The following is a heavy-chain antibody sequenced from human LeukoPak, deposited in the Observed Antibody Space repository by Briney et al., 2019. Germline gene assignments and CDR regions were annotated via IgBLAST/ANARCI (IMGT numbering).Heavy chain of an antibody. CDR1: GGSINSYY. CDR3: ARDQRFTF. V-gene: IGHV4-59*01. J-gene: IGHJ4*02. D-gene: IGHD5-24*01. CDR2: IYYTGST. Sequence: TSETLSLTCTVSGGSINSYYWNWLRQPPGKGLEWIGYIYYTGSTNYNPSLKSRVTISVDTSKNQFSLKLTSVTAADTAVYYCARDQRFTFWGQGTLVTVSS.